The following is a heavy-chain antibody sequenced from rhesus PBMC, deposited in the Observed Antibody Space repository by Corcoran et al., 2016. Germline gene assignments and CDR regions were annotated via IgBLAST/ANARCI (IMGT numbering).Heavy chain of an antibody. J-gene: IGHJ4*01. Sequence: QVQLQESGPGVVKPSETLSLTCAVSGGSISDSYRWSWIRQPPGKGLEWIGYIYGSSTSTNYNPSLKSRVTILKDTSKNQFSLKLSSVTAADTAVYYCARTSIAAAGKDDYWGQGVLVTVSS. V-gene: IGHV4S10*01. D-gene: IGHD6-25*01. CDR2: IYGSSTST. CDR1: GGSISDSYR. CDR3: ARTSIAAAGKDDY.